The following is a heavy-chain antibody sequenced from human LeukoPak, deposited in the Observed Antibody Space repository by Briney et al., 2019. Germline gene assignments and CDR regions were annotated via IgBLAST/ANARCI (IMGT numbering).Heavy chain of an antibody. CDR3: VSRGQAYEILTGYYAVLSHAFDI. CDR2: IYYSGST. CDR1: GGSISSYY. J-gene: IGHJ3*02. V-gene: IGHV4-59*08. D-gene: IGHD3-9*01. Sequence: PSETLSLTCTVSGGSISSYYWSWIRQPPGKGLEWIGYIYYSGSTNYNPSLKSRVTISVDTSKNQFSLKLSSVTAADTAVYFCVSRGQAYEILTGYYAVLSHAFDIWGQGTMVTVSS.